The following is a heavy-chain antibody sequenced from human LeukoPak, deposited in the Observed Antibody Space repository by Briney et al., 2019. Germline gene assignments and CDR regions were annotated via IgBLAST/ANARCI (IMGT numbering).Heavy chain of an antibody. V-gene: IGHV4-39*01. D-gene: IGHD1-26*01. Sequence: SETLSLTCTVSGGSISSSSYYWGWIRQPPGKGLEWIGSIYYSGSTYYNPSLKSRVTISVDTSKNQFPLKLSSVTAADTAVYYCVRLPGATRYNWFDPWGQGTLVTVSS. CDR1: GGSISSSSYY. J-gene: IGHJ5*02. CDR3: VRLPGATRYNWFDP. CDR2: IYYSGST.